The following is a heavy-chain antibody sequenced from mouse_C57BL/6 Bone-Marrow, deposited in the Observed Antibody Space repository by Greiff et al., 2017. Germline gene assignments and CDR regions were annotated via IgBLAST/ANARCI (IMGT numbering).Heavy chain of an antibody. CDR1: GFSLTSYG. J-gene: IGHJ3*01. D-gene: IGHD4-1*02. V-gene: IGHV2-2*01. CDR2: IWSGGST. Sequence: VHLVESGPGLVQPSQSLSITCTVSGFSLTSYGVHWVRQSPGTGLEWLGVIWSGGSTDYNAAFISRLGISKDNSKSQVFFKMNSLQADDTAIYYCARNNWDEDWFAYWGQGTLVTVSA. CDR3: ARNNWDEDWFAY.